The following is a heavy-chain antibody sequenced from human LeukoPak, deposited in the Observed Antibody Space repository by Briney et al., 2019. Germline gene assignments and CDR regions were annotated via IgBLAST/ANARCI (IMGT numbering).Heavy chain of an antibody. J-gene: IGHJ6*03. CDR3: ARDVPGIAAAGPYYYYYYMDV. V-gene: IGHV3-21*01. Sequence: GGSLRLSCAASGFTFSSYSMNWVRQAPGKGLEWVSSISSSSSYIYYADSVKGRFTISRDNAKNSLYLQMNSLRAEDTAVYYCARDVPGIAAAGPYYYYYYMDVWGKGTTVTVSS. CDR2: ISSSSSYI. D-gene: IGHD6-13*01. CDR1: GFTFSSYS.